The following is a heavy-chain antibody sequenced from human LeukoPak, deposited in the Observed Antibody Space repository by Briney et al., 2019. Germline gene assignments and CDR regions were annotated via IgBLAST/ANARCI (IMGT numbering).Heavy chain of an antibody. Sequence: GSLRLSCAASGFTFSDYYMSWIRQAPGKGLEWIGSIYYSGSTYYNPSLKSRVTISVDTSKNQFSLKLSSVTAADTAVYYCARCLRYFTYYFDYWGQGTLVTVSS. D-gene: IGHD3-9*01. CDR2: IYYSGST. J-gene: IGHJ4*02. CDR3: ARCLRYFTYYFDY. V-gene: IGHV4-38-2*01. CDR1: GFTFSDYY.